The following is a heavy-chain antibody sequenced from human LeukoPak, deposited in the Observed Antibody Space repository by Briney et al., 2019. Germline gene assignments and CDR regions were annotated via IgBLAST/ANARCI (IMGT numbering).Heavy chain of an antibody. CDR1: GGSISSHY. V-gene: IGHV4-59*11. J-gene: IGHJ6*03. CDR3: ARGSDYYGSGSYYNDYYYYYYMDV. CDR2: IYYSGST. D-gene: IGHD3-10*01. Sequence: PSETLSLTCTVSGGSISSHYWSRIRQPPGKGLEWIGYIYYSGSTNYNPSLKSRVTISVDTSKNQFSLKLSSVTAADTAVYYCARGSDYYGSGSYYNDYYYYYYMDVWGKGTTVTVSS.